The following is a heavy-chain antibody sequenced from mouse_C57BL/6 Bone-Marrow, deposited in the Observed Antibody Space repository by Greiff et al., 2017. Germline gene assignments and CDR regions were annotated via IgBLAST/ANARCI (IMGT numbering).Heavy chain of an antibody. CDR3: ARGPLYYYGSSPCFDY. CDR1: GFTFSSYG. CDR2: ISSGGSYT. Sequence: VQLKESGGDLVKPGGSLKLSCAASGFTFSSYGMSWVRQTPDKRLEWVATISSGGSYTYYPDSVKGPFTISRDNSKNTPYLQMSSLKSEDTAMYYCARGPLYYYGSSPCFDYWGQGTTLTVSS. V-gene: IGHV5-6*01. D-gene: IGHD1-1*01. J-gene: IGHJ2*01.